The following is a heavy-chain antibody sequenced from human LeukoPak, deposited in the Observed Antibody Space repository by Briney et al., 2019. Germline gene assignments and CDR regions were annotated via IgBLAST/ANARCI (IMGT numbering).Heavy chain of an antibody. CDR2: ISSSSSYI. J-gene: IGHJ4*02. Sequence: GGSLRLSCAASGFTFSSYSMNWVRQAPGKGLEWVSSISSSSSYIYYADSVKGRFTISRDNSKNTLYLQMSSLRAEDTAVYYCAKDLWNQYYFDSWGQGTLVTVSS. CDR3: AKDLWNQYYFDS. CDR1: GFTFSSYS. D-gene: IGHD1-1*01. V-gene: IGHV3-21*04.